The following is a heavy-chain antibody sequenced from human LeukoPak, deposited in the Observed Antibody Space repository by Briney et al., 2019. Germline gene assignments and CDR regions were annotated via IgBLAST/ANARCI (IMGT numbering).Heavy chain of an antibody. D-gene: IGHD6-19*01. Sequence: PSETLSLTCTVSGGSISSYYWSWIRQPAGKGLEWIGRIYTSGSTNYNPSLKSRVTMSVDTSKNQFSLKLSSVTAADTAVYYCARGLGAIAVAGWSYYLDYWGQGTLVTVSS. CDR1: GGSISSYY. CDR2: IYTSGST. V-gene: IGHV4-4*07. J-gene: IGHJ4*02. CDR3: ARGLGAIAVAGWSYYLDY.